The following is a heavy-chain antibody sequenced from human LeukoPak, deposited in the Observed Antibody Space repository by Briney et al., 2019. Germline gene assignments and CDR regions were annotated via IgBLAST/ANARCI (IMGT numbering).Heavy chain of an antibody. CDR3: ARLVVVAATTRRVCNWFDP. J-gene: IGHJ5*02. CDR1: GGSISSGDYY. V-gene: IGHV4-39*07. D-gene: IGHD2-15*01. Sequence: KPSETLSLTYTVSGGSISSGDYYWSWIRQPPGKGLEWIGEINHSGSTNYNPSLKSRVTISVDTSKNQFSLKLSSVTAADTAVYYCARLVVVAATTRRVCNWFDPWGQGTLVTVSS. CDR2: INHSGST.